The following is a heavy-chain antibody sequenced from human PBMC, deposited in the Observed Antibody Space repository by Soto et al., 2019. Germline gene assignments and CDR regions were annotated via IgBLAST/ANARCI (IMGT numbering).Heavy chain of an antibody. D-gene: IGHD4-17*01. Sequence: QVQLVESGGGVVQPGRSLRLSCAASGFTFSSYGMHWVRQAPGKGLEWVAVISYDGSNKYYADSVKGRFTISRDNSKNTLYLQMNSLRAEDTAVYYCAKDFGDYGQWYFDLWGRGTLVTVSS. CDR1: GFTFSSYG. CDR2: ISYDGSNK. CDR3: AKDFGDYGQWYFDL. V-gene: IGHV3-30*18. J-gene: IGHJ2*01.